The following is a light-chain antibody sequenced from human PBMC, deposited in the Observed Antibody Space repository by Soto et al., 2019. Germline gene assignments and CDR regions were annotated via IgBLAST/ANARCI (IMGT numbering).Light chain of an antibody. CDR3: QHLHSYPYT. V-gene: IGKV1-5*01. Sequence: DIQMTQSPSTLSASVGDRVTITCRADQNLGSWLAWYQQKPGKAPNLLIYDASSLESGVPSRFSGSGSGTKFTLTVSSLQPDDVATYFCQHLHSYPYTFGQGNKLDI. CDR2: DAS. J-gene: IGKJ2*01. CDR1: QNLGSW.